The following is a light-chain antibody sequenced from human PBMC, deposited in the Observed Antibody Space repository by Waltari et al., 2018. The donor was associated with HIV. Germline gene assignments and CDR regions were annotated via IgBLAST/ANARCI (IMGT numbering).Light chain of an antibody. CDR3: QSYDSSLSGSV. J-gene: IGLJ2*01. Sequence: QAVLTQPPSVSGAPGLRVTISCTGSSSNIGAGYDVHWYQQLPGTAPQLPIYGKSNRPSGGPDGFSGSKSGTSASLAIAGLQAEDEAEYYCQSYDSSLSGSVFGGGTKLTVL. V-gene: IGLV1-40*01. CDR2: GKS. CDR1: SSNIGAGYD.